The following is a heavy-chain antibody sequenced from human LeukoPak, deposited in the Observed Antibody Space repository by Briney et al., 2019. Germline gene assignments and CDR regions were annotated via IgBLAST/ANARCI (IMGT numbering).Heavy chain of an antibody. CDR1: GYTFTGYY. CDR2: INPNSGGT. D-gene: IGHD3-3*01. CDR3: ARDPITIFGVVIARFDY. V-gene: IGHV1-2*02. J-gene: IGHJ4*02. Sequence: ASVKVSCKASGYTFTGYYMHWVRQAPGQGLEWMGWINPNSGGTNYAQKFQGRVTMTGDTSISTAYMELSRLRSDDTAVYYCARDPITIFGVVIARFDYWGQGTLVTVSS.